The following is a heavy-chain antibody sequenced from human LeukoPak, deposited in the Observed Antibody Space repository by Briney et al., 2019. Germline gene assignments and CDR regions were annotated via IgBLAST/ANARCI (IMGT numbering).Heavy chain of an antibody. J-gene: IGHJ4*02. CDR1: GFTFSSYW. Sequence: GGSLRLSCAASGFTFSSYWMSWVRQAPGKGLEWVSAISGSGGSTYYADSVKGRFTISRDNSKNTLYLQMNSLRAEDTAVYYCAKGSSGWYAGVLFDYWGQGTLVTVSS. CDR3: AKGSSGWYAGVLFDY. CDR2: ISGSGGST. D-gene: IGHD6-19*01. V-gene: IGHV3-23*01.